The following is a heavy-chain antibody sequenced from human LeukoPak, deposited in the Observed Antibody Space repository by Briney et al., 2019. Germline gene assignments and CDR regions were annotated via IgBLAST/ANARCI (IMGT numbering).Heavy chain of an antibody. CDR2: ISSSSSI. V-gene: IGHV3-21*01. J-gene: IGHJ4*02. CDR3: ARGRGVGATALDY. CDR1: GFTFSSYS. D-gene: IGHD1-26*01. Sequence: GGSLRLSCATSGFTFSSYSMNWVRQAPGKGLEGVSSISSSSSIKYADSVKGRFTISRDNAKNSLYLQMNSLRAEDTAVYYCARGRGVGATALDYWGQGTLVTVSS.